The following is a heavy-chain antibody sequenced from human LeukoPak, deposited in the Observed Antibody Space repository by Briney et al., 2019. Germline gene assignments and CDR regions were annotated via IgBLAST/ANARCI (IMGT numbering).Heavy chain of an antibody. CDR2: ISSSSSTI. Sequence: GGSLSLSCAASGFTYSSYSMNWLRQAPGKGLEWVSYISSSSSTIYYADSVKGRFTISRDNAKNSLYLQMNSLRAEDTAVYYCARDLNILVVPAASYYFDYWGQGTLVTVSS. V-gene: IGHV3-48*04. D-gene: IGHD2-2*01. J-gene: IGHJ4*02. CDR1: GFTYSSYS. CDR3: ARDLNILVVPAASYYFDY.